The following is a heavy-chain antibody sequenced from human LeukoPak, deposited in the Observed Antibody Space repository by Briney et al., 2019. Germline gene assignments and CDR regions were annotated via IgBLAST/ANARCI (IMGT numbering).Heavy chain of an antibody. Sequence: GGSLRLSCAASGFNFGSYAMDWVRQAPGKGLEWVGDISYDGGYQSYAVSVRGRFTISRDNSKNTLFLQMNSLRPEDAAVYYCATESLLSNWGHGTLVTVSP. J-gene: IGHJ4*01. CDR1: GFNFGSYA. CDR2: ISYDGGYQ. CDR3: ATESLLSN. V-gene: IGHV3-30*03.